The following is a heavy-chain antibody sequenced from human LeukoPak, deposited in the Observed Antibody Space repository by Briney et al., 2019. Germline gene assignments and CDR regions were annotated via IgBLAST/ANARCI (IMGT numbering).Heavy chain of an antibody. CDR1: GFIFSNYA. J-gene: IGHJ4*02. CDR3: ARQDCSGGSCYLDY. D-gene: IGHD2-15*01. Sequence: PGGSLRLSCAASGFIFSNYAMHWVRQAPGKGLEWVAVISFHGRDKFYADSVKGRLAISRDSPQNSLFVQMNSLRGKDTAVYYCARQDCSGGSCYLDYWGQGILVTVSS. V-gene: IGHV3-30*09. CDR2: ISFHGRDK.